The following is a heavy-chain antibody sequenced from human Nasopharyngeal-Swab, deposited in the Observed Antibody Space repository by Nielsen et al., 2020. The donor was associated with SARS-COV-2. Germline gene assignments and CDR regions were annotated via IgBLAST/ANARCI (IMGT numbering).Heavy chain of an antibody. CDR2: IYHSGST. Sequence: WIRQHPGKGLEWIGEIYHSGSTNYNPPLKSRVTISVDKSKNQSSLKLSSVTAADTAVYYCARIPADVVVPAARWWGFDYWGQGTLVTVSS. CDR3: ARIPADVVVPAARWWGFDY. V-gene: IGHV4-4*02. D-gene: IGHD2-2*01. J-gene: IGHJ4*02.